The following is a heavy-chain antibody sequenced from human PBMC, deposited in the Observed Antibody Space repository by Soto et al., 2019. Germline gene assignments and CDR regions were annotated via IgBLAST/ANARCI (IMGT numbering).Heavy chain of an antibody. CDR1: GGSVTSDEDY. Sequence: SETLSLTCTVSGGSVTSDEDYWTWIRQSPGKGLKWIGYISNSGSTGYNPSLKTRLSMSVDRSKNQFTLRLTSVTAADTAVYFCATESGSTYGYFDHWGQGTQVTVSS. V-gene: IGHV4-30-4*01. CDR3: ATESGSTYGYFDH. J-gene: IGHJ4*02. D-gene: IGHD5-18*01. CDR2: ISNSGST.